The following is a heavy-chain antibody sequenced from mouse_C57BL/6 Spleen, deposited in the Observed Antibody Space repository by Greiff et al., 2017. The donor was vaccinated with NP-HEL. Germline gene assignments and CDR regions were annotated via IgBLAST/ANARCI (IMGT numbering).Heavy chain of an antibody. CDR2: IDPEDGET. D-gene: IGHD2-3*01. J-gene: IGHJ3*01. CDR3: ASRWLLRGAY. Sequence: EVQLQQPGAELVKPGASVKLSCTASGFNIKDYYMHWVKQRPEQGLELIGRIDPEDGETTYAPKFQGKATITADTSSNTAYLQLSSLTSEDTAVYYCASRWLLRGAYWGQGTLVTVSA. CDR1: GFNIKDYY. V-gene: IGHV14-2*01.